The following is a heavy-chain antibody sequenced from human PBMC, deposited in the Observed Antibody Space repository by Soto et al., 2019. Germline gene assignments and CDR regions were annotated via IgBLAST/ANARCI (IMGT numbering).Heavy chain of an antibody. V-gene: IGHV4-39*01. Sequence: PSLTCTVSGGSIISTISYWGWIRQPPGKGLEWIGSIHYSGSTYYNPSLKSRVTISVDTSKNQFSLELSSVTAADTAVYYCARLHYGSDSYYIAVYWFAPWGQGTLVIVSS. CDR1: GGSIISTISY. CDR3: ARLHYGSDSYYIAVYWFAP. J-gene: IGHJ5*02. CDR2: IHYSGST. D-gene: IGHD3-10*01.